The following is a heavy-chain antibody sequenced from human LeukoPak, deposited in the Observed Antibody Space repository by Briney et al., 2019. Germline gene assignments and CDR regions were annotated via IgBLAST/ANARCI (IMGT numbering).Heavy chain of an antibody. CDR3: EAFYYDESGWGDASDM. J-gene: IGHJ3*02. D-gene: IGHD3-16*01. CDR1: GITISSYW. Sequence: QPGGSLRLSCAAPGITISSYWMSWVRQAPGKGPEWVANIKEDGSEKYYVDSVKGRFTISRDNAKKSLYLQMNRLRAEDTAVYYCEAFYYDESGWGDASDMWGQGTMVTVSS. V-gene: IGHV3-7*01. CDR2: IKEDGSEK.